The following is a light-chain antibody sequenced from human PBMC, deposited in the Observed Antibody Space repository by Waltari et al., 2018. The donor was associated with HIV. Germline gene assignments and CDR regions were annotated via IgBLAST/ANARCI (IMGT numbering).Light chain of an antibody. CDR1: SSNIGADYH. CDR2: GNT. CDR3: QSYDSSLSAWV. V-gene: IGLV1-40*01. J-gene: IGLJ3*02. Sequence: QSVLTQPPSLSGAPGQTVTISCTGTSSNIGADYHVHWYQQLPGTAPKLLIYGNTSRPSGVPDRCSGSKSGTSASLAITGRQADDEADYYCQSYDSSLSAWVFGGGTKLTVL.